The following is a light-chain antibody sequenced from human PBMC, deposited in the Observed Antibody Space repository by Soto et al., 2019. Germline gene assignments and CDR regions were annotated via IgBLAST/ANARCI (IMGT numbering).Light chain of an antibody. CDR3: QQYYNWPPFT. Sequence: EIVMTQSPATLSVSPGDTVTLSCRASQSVSSNLAWYQQKPGQAPRLLIYGTYTRATGIPARFSGSGSGTEFTLTISSLQSEDLAVYYCQQYYNWPPFTFGPGTHVDLK. CDR2: GTY. V-gene: IGKV3D-15*01. J-gene: IGKJ3*01. CDR1: QSVSSN.